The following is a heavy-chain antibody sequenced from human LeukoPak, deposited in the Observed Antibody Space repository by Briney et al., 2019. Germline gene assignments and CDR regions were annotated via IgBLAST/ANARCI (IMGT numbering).Heavy chain of an antibody. D-gene: IGHD5-24*01. J-gene: IGHJ4*02. V-gene: IGHV1-69*05. CDR3: ASSRDGYNYSFDY. Sequence: GSSVKVSCKASGGTFSSYAISWVRQAPGQGLEWMGGIIPIFGTANYAQKFQGRVTITTDESTSTAYMELSSLRSEDTAVYYCASSRDGYNYSFDYWGQGTLVTVSP. CDR2: IIPIFGTA. CDR1: GGTFSSYA.